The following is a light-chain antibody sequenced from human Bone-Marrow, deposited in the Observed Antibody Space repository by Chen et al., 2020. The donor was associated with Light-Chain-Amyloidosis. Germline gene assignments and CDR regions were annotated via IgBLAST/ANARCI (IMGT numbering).Light chain of an antibody. CDR2: EDD. CDR3: QSYQGSSQGV. J-gene: IGLJ3*02. CDR1: SGSIATNY. Sequence: NFMLTQPHSVSESPWKTVIISCTRSSGSIATNYVQWYQQRPGSSPTTVIYEDDQRPSGVPDRFSGSSDRSSNSASLTISGLKTEDEADYYCQSYQGSSQGVFGGGTKLTVL. V-gene: IGLV6-57*01.